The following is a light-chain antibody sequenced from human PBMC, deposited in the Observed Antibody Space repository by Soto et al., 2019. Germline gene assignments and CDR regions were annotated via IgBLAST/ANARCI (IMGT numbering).Light chain of an antibody. CDR1: QSLLHSNGYNY. Sequence: DIVMTQSPLSLPVTPGEPASISCRSSQSLLHSNGYNYLDWYLQKPGQSPQLLIYLGSNRASGVTDRFSGSGSGKDFKLKMSRVEAEDVGVYYCMQALQTRWTFGQGTKVEIK. CDR3: MQALQTRWT. CDR2: LGS. V-gene: IGKV2-28*01. J-gene: IGKJ1*01.